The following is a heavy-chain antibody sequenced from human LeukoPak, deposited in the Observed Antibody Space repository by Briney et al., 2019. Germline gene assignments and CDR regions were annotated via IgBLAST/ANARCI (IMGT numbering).Heavy chain of an antibody. D-gene: IGHD6-6*01. CDR3: ARADPQPRTNWFDP. Sequence: SVKVSCKASGGTFSSYAISWVRQAPGQGLEWMGGIIPIFGTANYAQKFQGRVTITADESTSTAYMELSSLRSEDTAVCYCARADPQPRTNWFDPWGQGTLVTVSS. J-gene: IGHJ5*02. V-gene: IGHV1-69*13. CDR2: IIPIFGTA. CDR1: GGTFSSYA.